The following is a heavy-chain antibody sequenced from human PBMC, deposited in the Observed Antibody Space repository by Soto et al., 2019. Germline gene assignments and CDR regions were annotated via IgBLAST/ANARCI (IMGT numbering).Heavy chain of an antibody. D-gene: IGHD1-26*01. CDR2: IDPSDSNT. Sequence: EVQLVQSGAEVKKPGESLRISCKGSGYTFTSYWISWVRQMPGKCLEWMGRIDPSDSNTDYSPSFQGHVSISADKSISTAYLQWSSLKASDTATYYWATECYRGTYSVYWGQGTLVTVSS. CDR1: GYTFTSYW. CDR3: ATECYRGTYSVY. V-gene: IGHV5-10-1*01. J-gene: IGHJ4*02.